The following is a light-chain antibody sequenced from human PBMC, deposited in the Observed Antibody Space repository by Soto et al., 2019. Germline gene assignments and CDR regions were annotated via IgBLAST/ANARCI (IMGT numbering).Light chain of an antibody. V-gene: IGKV3-15*01. CDR1: QSVSSS. Sequence: EIMMTQSPSTLAVSPGERATLSCRASQSVSSSLAWYQQKPGQAPRLLIYGASTRATGIPARLSGSGSGTEFTLTISRLEPEDFAVYYCQQYGSSGTFGQGTKVDIK. CDR2: GAS. CDR3: QQYGSSGT. J-gene: IGKJ1*01.